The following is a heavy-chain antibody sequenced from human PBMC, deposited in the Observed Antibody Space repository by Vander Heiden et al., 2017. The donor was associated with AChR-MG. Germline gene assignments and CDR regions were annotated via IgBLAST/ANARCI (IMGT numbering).Heavy chain of an antibody. Sequence: QVQLQQWGAGLLKPSETLSLPCAVYGGSFSDYYRSWIRHPPGTGLEWIGEINHSGSNNYNPSLKSRVTISKDTSKNQFSVKLSSVTAADTAVYYCARLHFRYSRGYYGMDVWGQGTTVTVSS. CDR2: INHSGSN. CDR3: ARLHFRYSRGYYGMDV. J-gene: IGHJ6*02. V-gene: IGHV4-34*01. CDR1: GGSFSDYY. D-gene: IGHD5-18*01.